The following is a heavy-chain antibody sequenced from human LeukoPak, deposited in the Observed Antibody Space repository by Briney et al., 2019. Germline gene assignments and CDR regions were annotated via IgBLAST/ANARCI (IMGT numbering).Heavy chain of an antibody. CDR1: GFTFSSYW. Sequence: PGGSLRLSCAASGFTFSSYWMSWVRQAPGKGLEWVANIKQDGSEKYYVDSVKGRFTISRDNAKNSLYLQMNSLRAEDTAVYYCARDGIMVVGATYYYYYGMDVWGQGTTVTVSS. D-gene: IGHD1-26*01. CDR2: IKQDGSEK. J-gene: IGHJ6*02. V-gene: IGHV3-7*01. CDR3: ARDGIMVVGATYYYYYGMDV.